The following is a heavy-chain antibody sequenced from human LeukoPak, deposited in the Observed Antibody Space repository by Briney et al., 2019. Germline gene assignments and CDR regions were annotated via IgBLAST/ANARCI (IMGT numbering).Heavy chain of an antibody. V-gene: IGHV4-39*07. CDR1: GGSISSSSYY. J-gene: IGHJ5*02. Sequence: ASETLSLTCTVSGGSISSSSYYWGWIRQPPGKGLEWIGSIYYSGSTYYNPSLKSRVTISVDTSKNQFSLKLSSVTAAGTAVYYCARQDDGRNDYGDYFWFDPWGQGTLVTVSS. D-gene: IGHD4-17*01. CDR2: IYYSGST. CDR3: ARQDDGRNDYGDYFWFDP.